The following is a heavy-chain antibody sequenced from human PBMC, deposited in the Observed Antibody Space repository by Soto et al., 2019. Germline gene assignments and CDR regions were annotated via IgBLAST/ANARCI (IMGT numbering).Heavy chain of an antibody. D-gene: IGHD2-21*02. J-gene: IGHJ6*02. CDR3: AVGIVVVTAINPDGGYYYYGMDV. CDR1: GGTFSSYA. CDR2: IIPIFGTA. V-gene: IGHV1-69*06. Sequence: RASVKVSCKASGGTFSSYAISWVRQAPGQGLEWMGGIIPIFGTANYAQKFQGRVTITADKSTSTAYMELSSLRSEDTAVYYCAVGIVVVTAINPDGGYYYYGMDVWGQGTTVTVSS.